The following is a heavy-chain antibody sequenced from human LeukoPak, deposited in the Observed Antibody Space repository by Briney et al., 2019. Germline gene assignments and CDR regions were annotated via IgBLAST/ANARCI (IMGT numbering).Heavy chain of an antibody. CDR3: ARDRRYNWFDP. J-gene: IGHJ5*02. Sequence: GGSLRLSCAAAEFSVSSNYMSWVRQDPGKGLEWVSIIYSGGSTYYADSVKGRFTLSRDNSKNTLYLQMNSLRAEDTAVYYCARDRRYNWFDPWGQGTLVTVSS. V-gene: IGHV3-66*01. CDR2: IYSGGST. CDR1: EFSVSSNY.